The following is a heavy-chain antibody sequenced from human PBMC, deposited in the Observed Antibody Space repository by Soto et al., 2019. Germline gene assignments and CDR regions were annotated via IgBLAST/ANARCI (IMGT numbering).Heavy chain of an antibody. D-gene: IGHD2-15*01. V-gene: IGHV4-31*03. J-gene: IGHJ5*02. CDR1: GGSISSGGYY. CDR3: ARSRGVVVAATTWFDP. CDR2: IYYSGST. Sequence: PSETLSLTCTVSGGSISSGGYYWSWIRQHPGKGLEWIGYIYYSGSTYYNPSLKSRVTISVDTSKNQFSLKLSSVTAADTAVYYCARSRGVVVAATTWFDPWGQGTLVTVSS.